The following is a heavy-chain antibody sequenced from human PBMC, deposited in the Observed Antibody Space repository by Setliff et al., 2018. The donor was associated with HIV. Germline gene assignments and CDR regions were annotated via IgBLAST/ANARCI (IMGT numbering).Heavy chain of an antibody. D-gene: IGHD3-3*01. CDR3: ARDQGDNFWSGYCLDY. CDR2: FDPEDGQR. CDR1: GYTFSDYY. V-gene: IGHV1-24*01. J-gene: IGHJ4*02. Sequence: ASVKVSCKSSGYTFSDYYMHWVRQGPGKGLEWMGGFDPEDGQRIYAQKFQGRVTMTEDTSTDTAYMELSSLRSEDTAVYYCARDQGDNFWSGYCLDYWGQGTLVTVS.